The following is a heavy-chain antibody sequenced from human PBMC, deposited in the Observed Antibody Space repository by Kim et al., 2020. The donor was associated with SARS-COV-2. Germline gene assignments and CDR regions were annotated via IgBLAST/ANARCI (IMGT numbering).Heavy chain of an antibody. CDR3: TRAELWFGELYGGGDY. V-gene: IGHV3-7*01. J-gene: IGHJ4*02. CDR1: GFTFSSYW. Sequence: GGSLRLSCAASGFTFSSYWMSWVRQAPGKGLEWVANIKQDGSEKYYVDSVKGRFTISRDNAKNSLYLQMNSLREEDTAVYYCTRAELWFGELYGGGDYWGQGTLVTVSS. D-gene: IGHD3-10*01. CDR2: IKQDGSEK.